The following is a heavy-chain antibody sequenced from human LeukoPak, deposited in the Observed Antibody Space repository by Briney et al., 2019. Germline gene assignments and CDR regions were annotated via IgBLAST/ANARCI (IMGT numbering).Heavy chain of an antibody. J-gene: IGHJ4*02. D-gene: IGHD4-17*01. Sequence: GASVKVSCKASGYTSTGYYMHWVRQAPGQGLEWMGWINPNSGGTNYAQKFQGWVTMTRDTSISTAYMELSRLRSDDTAVYYCARVGYGDYGDFLGYWGQGTLVTVSS. CDR1: GYTSTGYY. CDR3: ARVGYGDYGDFLGY. CDR2: INPNSGGT. V-gene: IGHV1-2*04.